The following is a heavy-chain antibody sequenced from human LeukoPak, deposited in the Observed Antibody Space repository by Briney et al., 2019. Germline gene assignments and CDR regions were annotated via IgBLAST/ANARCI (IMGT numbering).Heavy chain of an antibody. Sequence: GAPVELSCTASGYTFSSYDINGVRQSTGLGRGGWTWMNPNSGNTGYAQKFQGRVTMTRNTSISTAYMELSSLRSEDTAVYYCARGAGLYYYYMDVWGKGTTVTISS. J-gene: IGHJ6*03. CDR1: GYTFSSYD. D-gene: IGHD5/OR15-5a*01. V-gene: IGHV1-8*01. CDR2: MNPNSGNT. CDR3: ARGAGLYYYYMDV.